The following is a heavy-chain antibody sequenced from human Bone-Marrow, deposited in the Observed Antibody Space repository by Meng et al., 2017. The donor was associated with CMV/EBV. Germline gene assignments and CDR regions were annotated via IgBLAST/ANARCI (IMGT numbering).Heavy chain of an antibody. V-gene: IGHV4-34*01. CDR2: INHIGGT. J-gene: IGHJ4*02. CDR1: GGSFSVYY. Sequence: LTCAVYGGSFSVYYWSWIRQPPGKELEWIGEINHIGGTKYNPSLKSRVTISVDTSKNQFSLKLTSVTAADTAVYYCVSRYSWELFDFWGQGTLVTVSS. D-gene: IGHD1-26*01. CDR3: VSRYSWELFDF.